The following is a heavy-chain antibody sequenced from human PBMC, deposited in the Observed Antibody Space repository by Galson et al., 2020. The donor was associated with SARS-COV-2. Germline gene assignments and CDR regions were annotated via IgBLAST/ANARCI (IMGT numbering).Heavy chain of an antibody. J-gene: IGHJ2*01. V-gene: IGHV1-69*06. CDR1: GGIFSNYG. Sequence: ASVKVSCKASGGIFSNYGISWVRQAPGQGLEWMGRIIPIFGTANYAQKFQGRVTITADNSTSTAYIELSGLRSKDTAVDYCAIDRDYGVGIAGAGRANWSFALWGHGTLVTVSS. CDR2: IIPIFGTA. CDR3: AIDRDYGVGIAGAGRANWSFAL. D-gene: IGHD6-13*01.